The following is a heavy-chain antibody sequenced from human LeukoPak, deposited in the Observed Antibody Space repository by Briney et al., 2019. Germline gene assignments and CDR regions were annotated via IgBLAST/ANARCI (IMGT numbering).Heavy chain of an antibody. V-gene: IGHV5-51*01. CDR1: GYSFTSYW. CDR2: IYPGDSDT. J-gene: IGHJ4*02. D-gene: IGHD1-26*01. Sequence: GESLKISCKGSGYSFTSYWIGWVRQMPGKGLEWMGIIYPGDSDTRCSPSFQGQVTISADKSISTAYLQWSSLKASDTAMYYCARLDLGSHGIPNYFDYWGQGTLVTVSS. CDR3: ARLDLGSHGIPNYFDY.